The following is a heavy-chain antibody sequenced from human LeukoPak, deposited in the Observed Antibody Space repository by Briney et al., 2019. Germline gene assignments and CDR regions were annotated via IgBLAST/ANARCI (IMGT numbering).Heavy chain of an antibody. J-gene: IGHJ3*02. D-gene: IGHD1-26*01. CDR3: ARDGYSGSLDAFDI. CDR1: GASISSSNYY. Sequence: SETLSLTCAVSGASISSSNYYWGWVRQSPGKGLEWIGNIYSSGNTYYNPSLKSRVTISVDTSKNQFSLKLSSVTAADTAVYYCARDGYSGSLDAFDIWGQGTMVTVSS. CDR2: IYSSGNT. V-gene: IGHV4-39*07.